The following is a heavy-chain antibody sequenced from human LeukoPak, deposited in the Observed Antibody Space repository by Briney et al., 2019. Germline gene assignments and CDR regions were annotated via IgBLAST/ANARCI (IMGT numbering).Heavy chain of an antibody. Sequence: GASVKVSCKTSGYSFTDYYMHWVRQAPGQGLEWMGWINPNSGGTSSAQKLQGRVTMTRDTSITTVYMEVRWLTSDDTAVYYCARADRLHGGPYLIGPWGQGTLVTFSS. J-gene: IGHJ5*02. V-gene: IGHV1-2*02. D-gene: IGHD2-21*01. CDR3: ARADRLHGGPYLIGP. CDR2: INPNSGGT. CDR1: GYSFTDYY.